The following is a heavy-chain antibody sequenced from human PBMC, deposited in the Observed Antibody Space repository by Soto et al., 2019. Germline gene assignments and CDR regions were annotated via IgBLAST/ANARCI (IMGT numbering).Heavy chain of an antibody. D-gene: IGHD3-3*01. Sequence: PSETLSLTCTVSGDSISSGYSYWSWLRHPPGRGLEWIGYIYDTETIYYNPSLKSRVIISLDTSKNQFSLNLMSVTASDTAVYYCARAGRTSVFGVLRHAFDIWGQGTMVT. CDR2: IYDTETI. V-gene: IGHV4-30-4*01. CDR1: GDSISSGYSY. J-gene: IGHJ3*02. CDR3: ARAGRTSVFGVLRHAFDI.